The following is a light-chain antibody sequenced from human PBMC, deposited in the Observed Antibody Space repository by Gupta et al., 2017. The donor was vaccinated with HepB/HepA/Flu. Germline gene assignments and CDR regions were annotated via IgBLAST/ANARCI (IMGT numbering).Light chain of an antibody. CDR1: QSVSSY. CDR2: DAS. J-gene: IGKJ4*01. CDR3: QQRSNWPPET. V-gene: IGKV3-11*01. Sequence: EIVLTQSPATLSLSPGERATLSCRASQSVSSYLAWYQQKPGQAPRLLIYDASNRATGIPARLSGSGSGTDFTLTISSLVPEDFAVYYCQQRSNWPPETFGGGTKVEIK.